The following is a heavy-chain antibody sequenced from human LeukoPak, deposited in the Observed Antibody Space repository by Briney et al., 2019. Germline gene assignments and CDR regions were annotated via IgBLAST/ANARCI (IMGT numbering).Heavy chain of an antibody. CDR3: SRGVGATDS. D-gene: IGHD1-26*01. J-gene: IGHJ4*02. CDR1: GFTFSNYA. Sequence: SGGSLRLSCAASGFTFSNYAMNWVRQAPGKGLEWVSRITSDGSSTSHADSVKGRFTISRDNAKNTLYLQMNSLRAEDTAVYYCSRGVGATDSWGQGTLVTVSS. CDR2: ITSDGSST. V-gene: IGHV3-74*01.